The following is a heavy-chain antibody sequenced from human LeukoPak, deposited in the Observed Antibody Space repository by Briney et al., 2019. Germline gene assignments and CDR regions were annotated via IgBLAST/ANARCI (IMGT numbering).Heavy chain of an antibody. J-gene: IGHJ5*02. CDR2: INHSGST. D-gene: IGHD1-1*01. CDR1: GGSFSGYY. V-gene: IGHV4-34*01. CDR3: ARVDCRIGGTTRESGWFDP. Sequence: SETLSLTCAVYGGSFSGYYWSWIRQPPGKGLEWIGEINHSGSTNYNPSLKSRVTISVDTSKHQFSLKLSSVTAADTAVYYCARVDCRIGGTTRESGWFDPWGQGTLVTVSS.